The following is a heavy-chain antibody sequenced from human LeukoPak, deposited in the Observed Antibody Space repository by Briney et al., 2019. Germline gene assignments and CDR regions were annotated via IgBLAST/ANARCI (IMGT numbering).Heavy chain of an antibody. V-gene: IGHV1-3*01. CDR1: GYTSTSYA. CDR2: INAGNGDT. Sequence: GASVMVSCKAFGYTSTSYAMHWVRQAPGQRLEWMGWINAGNGDTKYSQKFQDRVTLTRDTSASAAYMELSSLRSEDTAVYYCARPTYYYDSSGYSESPHFDYWGQGTLVTVSS. CDR3: ARPTYYYDSSGYSESPHFDY. J-gene: IGHJ4*02. D-gene: IGHD3-22*01.